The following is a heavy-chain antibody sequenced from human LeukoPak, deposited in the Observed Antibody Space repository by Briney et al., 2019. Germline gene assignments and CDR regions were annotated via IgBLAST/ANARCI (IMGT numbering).Heavy chain of an antibody. D-gene: IGHD5-12*01. CDR3: ARPDIVATIGDWYFDL. V-gene: IGHV5-51*01. CDR2: IYPGDSDT. CDR1: GYSFTSYW. J-gene: IGHJ2*01. Sequence: GESLKISCKGSGYSFTSYWIGWVRQMPGKGLEWMGIIYPGDSDTRYSPSFQGQVTISADKSISTAYLQWSSLKASDTAMYYCARPDIVATIGDWYFDLWGRGTLVTVSS.